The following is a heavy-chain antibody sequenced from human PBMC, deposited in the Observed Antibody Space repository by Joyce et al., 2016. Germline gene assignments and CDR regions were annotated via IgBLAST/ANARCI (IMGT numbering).Heavy chain of an antibody. CDR1: GFTFNNFA. J-gene: IGHJ4*02. CDR2: ISDDGSYN. Sequence: QVQLVESGGGVVQPGRSLRLSCAASGFTFNNFAMHWVRQAPGKGLEWVALISDDGSYNDDGDSGKGRFTISRDNSKNTLYLQMNSLRPEDTAVYYCVCRDGYPFDYWGQGTLVTVSS. D-gene: IGHD5-24*01. CDR3: VCRDGYPFDY. V-gene: IGHV3-30*04.